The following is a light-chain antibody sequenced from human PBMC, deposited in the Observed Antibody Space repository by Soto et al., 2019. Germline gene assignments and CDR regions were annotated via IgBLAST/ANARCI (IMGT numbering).Light chain of an antibody. CDR2: GVS. V-gene: IGLV2-14*01. CDR1: SSDVGAYNY. Sequence: QSALTQPASVSGSLGQSITISCTGTSSDVGAYNYVSWYQQHPGTAPKLLICGVSDRPSGVSNRFSGSKSSNTASLTISGLQAEDEATYYCSSYTSSTFYVFGTGTKLTVL. CDR3: SSYTSSTFYV. J-gene: IGLJ1*01.